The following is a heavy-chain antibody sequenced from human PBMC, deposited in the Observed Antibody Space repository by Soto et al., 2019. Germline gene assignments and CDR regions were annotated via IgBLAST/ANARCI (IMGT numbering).Heavy chain of an antibody. V-gene: IGHV3-33*01. CDR3: ARDRADIAARPDRVDYYYGMDV. D-gene: IGHD6-6*01. Sequence: GGSLRLSCAASGFTFSSYGMHWVRQAPGKGLEWVAVIWYDGSNRYYADSVKGRFTISRDNSKNTLYLQMNSLRAEDTAVYYCARDRADIAARPDRVDYYYGMDVWGQGTTVTVSS. J-gene: IGHJ6*02. CDR1: GFTFSSYG. CDR2: IWYDGSNR.